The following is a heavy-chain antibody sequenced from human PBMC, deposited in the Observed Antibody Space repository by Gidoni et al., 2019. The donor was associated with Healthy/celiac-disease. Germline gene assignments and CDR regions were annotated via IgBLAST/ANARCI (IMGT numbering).Heavy chain of an antibody. CDR1: GGSIRSGGYY. CDR2: IYYSGST. CDR3: ASSRSSGWDPDAFDI. Sequence: QVQLQESGPGLVKPSQTLSLTCTVSGGSIRSGGYYWSWIRQHPGKGLEWIGYIYYSGSTYYNPSLKSRVTISVDTSKNQFSLKLSSVTAADTAVYYCASSRSSGWDPDAFDIWGQGTMVTVSS. D-gene: IGHD6-19*01. V-gene: IGHV4-31*03. J-gene: IGHJ3*02.